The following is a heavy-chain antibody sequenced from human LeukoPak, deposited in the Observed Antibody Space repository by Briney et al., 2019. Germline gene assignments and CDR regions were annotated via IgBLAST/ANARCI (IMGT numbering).Heavy chain of an antibody. Sequence: KPSETLSLTCAVYGGSFSGYYWSWIRQPPGKGLEWIGEINHSGSTNYNPSLKSRVTISVDTSKNQFSLKLSSVTAADTAVYYCARVDVLRFLEWLLGSDNWFDPWGQGTLVTVSS. CDR3: ARVDVLRFLEWLLGSDNWFDP. D-gene: IGHD3-3*01. CDR2: INHSGST. J-gene: IGHJ5*02. V-gene: IGHV4-34*01. CDR1: GGSFSGYY.